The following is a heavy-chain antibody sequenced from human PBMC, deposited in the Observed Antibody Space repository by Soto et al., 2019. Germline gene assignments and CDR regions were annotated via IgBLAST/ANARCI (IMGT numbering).Heavy chain of an antibody. Sequence: QLQLQESGPGLVKPSETLSLTCAVSDGSISSSSYFWGWIRQSPGRGLEWIGSIYYSGSTYYNPSLKSRVPISVDTSKNQFSLKLSSVTAADTAVYYCARHRRGSSGYCEYFQEWGQGTLVTVSS. J-gene: IGHJ1*01. V-gene: IGHV4-39*01. CDR3: ARHRRGSSGYCEYFQE. D-gene: IGHD3-22*01. CDR2: IYYSGST. CDR1: DGSISSSSYF.